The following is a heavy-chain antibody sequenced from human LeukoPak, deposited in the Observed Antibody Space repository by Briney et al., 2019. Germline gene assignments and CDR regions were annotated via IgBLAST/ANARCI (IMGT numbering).Heavy chain of an antibody. D-gene: IGHD3-9*01. J-gene: IGHJ5*01. CDR1: GGTLNNYG. V-gene: IGHV1-69*05. CDR2: PIPIFDTA. CDR3: ARGQLRYFDWLYWFDS. Sequence: ASVKVSCKASGGTLNNYGINWVRQAPGQGPEWMGAPIPIFDTANYAQKFQGRVTITTDESTSTAYMELSSLRSEDTAVYYCARGQLRYFDWLYWFDSWGQGTLVTVSS.